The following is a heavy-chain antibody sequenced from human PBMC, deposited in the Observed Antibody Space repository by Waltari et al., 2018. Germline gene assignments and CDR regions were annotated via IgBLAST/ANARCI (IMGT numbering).Heavy chain of an antibody. CDR1: GFTFSSYG. D-gene: IGHD1-26*01. V-gene: IGHV3-33*08. Sequence: QVQLVESGGGVVQPGRSLRLSCVASGFTFSSYGMHWVRQAPGKGLEWVAVIWYDGSNKYYADSVKGRFTISRDNAKNSLYLQMNSLRAEDTAVYYCARDEVGELESYYYYGMDVWGQGTTVTVSS. J-gene: IGHJ6*02. CDR2: IWYDGSNK. CDR3: ARDEVGELESYYYYGMDV.